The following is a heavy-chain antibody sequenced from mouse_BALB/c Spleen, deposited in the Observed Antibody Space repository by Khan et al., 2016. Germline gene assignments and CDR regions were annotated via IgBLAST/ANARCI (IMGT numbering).Heavy chain of an antibody. CDR2: IYPGNGDT. CDR3: ARDYYGSRVDY. Sequence: QVQLKESGAELVKPGASVKMSCKASGYTFTSYNMHWVKQTPGQGLEWIGAIYPGNGDTSYNQKFKGKATLTADKSSSTAYMQLSSLTSEDSAVYYCARDYYGSRVDYWGQGTTLTVSS. CDR1: GYTFTSYN. J-gene: IGHJ2*01. D-gene: IGHD1-1*01. V-gene: IGHV1-12*01.